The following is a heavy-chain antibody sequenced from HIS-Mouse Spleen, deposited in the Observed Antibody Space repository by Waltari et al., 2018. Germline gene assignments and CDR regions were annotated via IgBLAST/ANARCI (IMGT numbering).Heavy chain of an antibody. CDR1: GYTFPGYC. J-gene: IGHJ4*02. CDR3: ARGGPITIFGVVTPFDY. CDR2: INPNSGGT. V-gene: IGHV1-2*02. Sequence: QVQLVQSGAAVKKPGASVKVSCKASGYTFPGYCMPWVRQAPGPGLAWMGWINPNSGGTNYAQKFQGRFTMTRDTSISTAYMGLSRLRSDDTAVYYCARGGPITIFGVVTPFDYWGQGTLVTVSS. D-gene: IGHD3-3*01.